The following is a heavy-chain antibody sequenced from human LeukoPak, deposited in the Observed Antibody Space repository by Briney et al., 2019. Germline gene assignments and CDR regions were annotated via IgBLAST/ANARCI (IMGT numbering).Heavy chain of an antibody. CDR1: GYTFTSYD. CDR3: ARSYSSGRRDWFDP. J-gene: IGHJ5*02. D-gene: IGHD6-19*01. CDR2: MNPNSGNT. V-gene: IGHV1-8*01. Sequence: ASVKVSCKASGYTFTSYDINWVRQATGQGPEWMGWMNPNSGNTGYAQKFQGRVTMTRNTSISTAYMELSSLRSEDTAVYYCARSYSSGRRDWFDPWGQGTLVTVSS.